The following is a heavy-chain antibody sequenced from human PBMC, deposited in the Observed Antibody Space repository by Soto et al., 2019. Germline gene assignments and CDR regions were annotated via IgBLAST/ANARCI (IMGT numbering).Heavy chain of an antibody. CDR2: IIPIFGTA. D-gene: IGHD3-22*01. J-gene: IGHJ4*02. Sequence: SVKVSCKASGGTFSSYAISWVRQAPGQGLEWMGGIIPIFGTANYAQKFQGRVTITADESTSTAYMELSSLRSEDTAVYYCAAPRPSHYYDSSGYYDFDYWGQGTLVTVSS. CDR3: AAPRPSHYYDSSGYYDFDY. V-gene: IGHV1-69*13. CDR1: GGTFSSYA.